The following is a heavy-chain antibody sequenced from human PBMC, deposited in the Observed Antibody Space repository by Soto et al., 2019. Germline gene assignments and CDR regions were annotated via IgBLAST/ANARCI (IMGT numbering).Heavy chain of an antibody. V-gene: IGHV4-59*01. D-gene: IGHD3-10*01. CDR3: ARGGYDGSGSPYPAY. Sequence: SETLSLTCSVSGGSMSEYFWSWIRQSPGKGLEWIGYIYYLGSTDYNPSLKSRVTISVDTSKRQFSLRLTSVTAADTAVYYCARGGYDGSGSPYPAYWGPGTQVTVSS. J-gene: IGHJ4*02. CDR1: GGSMSEYF. CDR2: IYYLGST.